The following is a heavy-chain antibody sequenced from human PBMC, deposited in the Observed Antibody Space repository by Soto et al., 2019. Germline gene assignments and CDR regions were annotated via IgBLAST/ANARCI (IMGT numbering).Heavy chain of an antibody. D-gene: IGHD3-16*01. J-gene: IGHJ5*02. Sequence: EVQLVESGGGLVQPGGSLRLSCAASGFTFSAYDMHWVRQPTGKGLEWISAIGTLHDTYYPDSVKGRFTSSRDNAKNSVYIKMDSLRAGDTAVVYWARQASCRDGGGGWFDPWGQGTLVTVSS. CDR2: IGTLHDT. CDR3: ARQASCRDGGGGWFDP. CDR1: GFTFSAYD. V-gene: IGHV3-13*01.